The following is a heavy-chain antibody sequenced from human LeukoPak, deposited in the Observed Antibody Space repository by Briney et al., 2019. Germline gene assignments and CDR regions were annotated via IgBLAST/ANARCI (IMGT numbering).Heavy chain of an antibody. CDR2: IYNSVST. V-gene: IGHV4-38-2*01. D-gene: IGHD5/OR15-5a*01. J-gene: IGHJ5*01. Sequence: PSETLSLTCVVSDYSITSGDYWAWIRQPPGKGLEWIGSIYNSVSTSYNPSLKSRVTVSLDPSKNQFSLNLRSVTAADTAVYYCARNMSTEGWFDSWGRGTLVTVSS. CDR1: DYSITSGDY. CDR3: ARNMSTEGWFDS.